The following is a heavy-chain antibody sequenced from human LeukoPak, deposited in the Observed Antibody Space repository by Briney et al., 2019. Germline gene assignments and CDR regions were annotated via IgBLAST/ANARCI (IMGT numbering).Heavy chain of an antibody. D-gene: IGHD1-26*01. CDR2: IYSSGST. CDR1: GASMSGYY. Sequence: SETLSLTCTVSGASMSGYYWSWIRQPPGKGLEWIGYIYSSGSTNYNPSLKSRVTISVDTSKNQFSLKLRSVTAADTAVYYCARYSGSYSGFDYWGQGTLVTVSS. V-gene: IGHV4-59*08. J-gene: IGHJ4*02. CDR3: ARYSGSYSGFDY.